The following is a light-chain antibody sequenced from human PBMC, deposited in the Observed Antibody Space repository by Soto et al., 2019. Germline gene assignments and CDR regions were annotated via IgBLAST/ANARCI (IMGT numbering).Light chain of an antibody. V-gene: IGKV3-20*01. Sequence: EVVLTQSPVTLSLSPGERATLSCSASQTVSNNYLAWYQQTPGQAPRLLIFGSSDRATGIPDRFSGSRSGSDFTLTICRLEPEDFAAYYCKQYGSSPPYTFGQGTKLEIK. CDR1: QTVSNNY. J-gene: IGKJ2*01. CDR3: KQYGSSPPYT. CDR2: GSS.